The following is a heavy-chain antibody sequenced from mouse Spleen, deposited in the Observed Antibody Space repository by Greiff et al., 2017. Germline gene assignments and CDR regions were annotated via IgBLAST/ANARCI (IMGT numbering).Heavy chain of an antibody. CDR3: ARNGAYYEVYFDY. Sequence: VMLVESGPGLVQPSQSLSITCTVSGFSLTSYGVHWVRQSPGKGLEWLGVIWSGGSTDYNAAFISRLSISKDNSKSQVFFKMNSLQADDTAIYYCARNGAYYEVYFDYWGQGTTLTVSS. CDR2: IWSGGST. D-gene: IGHD2-10*01. V-gene: IGHV2-2*01. J-gene: IGHJ2*01. CDR1: GFSLTSYG.